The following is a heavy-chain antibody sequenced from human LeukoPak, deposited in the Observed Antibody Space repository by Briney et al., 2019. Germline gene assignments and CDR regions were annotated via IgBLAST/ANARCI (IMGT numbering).Heavy chain of an antibody. CDR1: GGSFSGYY. J-gene: IGHJ4*02. V-gene: IGHV4-34*01. D-gene: IGHD5-12*01. CDR3: ARDHNKKGYSGYCGDY. Sequence: SETLSLTCAVYGGSFSGYYWSWIRQPPGKGLEWIGEINHSGSTNYNPSLKSRVTISVDTSKNQFSLKLSSVTAADTAVYYCARDHNKKGYSGYCGDYWGQGTLATVSS. CDR2: INHSGST.